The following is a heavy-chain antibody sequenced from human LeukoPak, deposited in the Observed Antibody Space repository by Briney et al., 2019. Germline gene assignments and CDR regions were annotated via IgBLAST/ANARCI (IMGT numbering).Heavy chain of an antibody. CDR2: IWHDGSSE. CDR1: GFTFSSYG. CDR3: ARDSRGGWSGYFDY. Sequence: GGSLRLSCAASGFTFSSYGMYWVRQAPGKGLEWVAVIWHDGSSEFYADSVKGRFSISRDDSKNTLYLQMNSLRAEDTALYYCARDSRGGWSGYFDYWGQGTLVTVP. D-gene: IGHD6-19*01. J-gene: IGHJ4*02. V-gene: IGHV3-33*07.